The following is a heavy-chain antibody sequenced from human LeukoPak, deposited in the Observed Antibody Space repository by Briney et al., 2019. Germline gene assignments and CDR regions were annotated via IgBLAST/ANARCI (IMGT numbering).Heavy chain of an antibody. CDR1: GGSISSSSYY. Sequence: PSEILSLTCTVSGGSISSSSYYWGWIRQPPGKGLEWIGSIYYSGSTYYNPSLKSRVTISVDTSKNQFSLKLSSVTAADTAVYYCAGRPPNFDYWGQGTLVTVSS. CDR3: AGRPPNFDY. V-gene: IGHV4-39*01. J-gene: IGHJ4*02. CDR2: IYYSGST.